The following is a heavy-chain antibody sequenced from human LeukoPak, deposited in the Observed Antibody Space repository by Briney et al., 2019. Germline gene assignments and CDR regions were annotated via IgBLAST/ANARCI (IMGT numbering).Heavy chain of an antibody. CDR2: VHSSGGT. J-gene: IGHJ3*02. CDR1: GGSMTGYY. D-gene: IGHD1-26*01. V-gene: IGHV4-59*08. CDR3: ARHAVGATGAFDI. Sequence: TSETLSLTCTVSGGSMTGYYWAWIRQPPGKRLEWIGYVHSSGGTKYSPSLKSRVTVSIDTSKNQFSLKLSSVTAADTAVYYCARHAVGATGAFDIWGQGTMVTVSS.